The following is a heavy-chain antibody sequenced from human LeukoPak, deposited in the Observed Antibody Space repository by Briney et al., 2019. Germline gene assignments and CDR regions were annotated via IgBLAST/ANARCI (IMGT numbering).Heavy chain of an antibody. D-gene: IGHD3-9*01. CDR1: GFTVSSNY. J-gene: IGHJ4*02. V-gene: IGHV3-66*04. CDR2: IYSGGST. CDR3: AKHESTGTYYDLLTGALFDY. Sequence: PGGSLRLSCAASGFTVSSNYMSWVRQAPGKGLEWVSVIYSGGSTYYADSVKGRFTISRDNAKNSLYLQMNSLRAENTAVYYCAKHESTGTYYDLLTGALFDYWGQGTLVTVSS.